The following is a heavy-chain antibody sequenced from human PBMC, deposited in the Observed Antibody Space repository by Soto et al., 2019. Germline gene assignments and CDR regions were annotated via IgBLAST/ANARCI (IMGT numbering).Heavy chain of an antibody. CDR3: ARYSSGWIRRLGYGMDV. CDR1: GFTVSSNY. V-gene: IGHV3-53*01. Sequence: EVQLVESGGGLIQPGGSLRLSCAASGFTVSSNYMSWVRQAPGKGLEWVSVIYSGGSTYYADSVKGRFTISRDNSKNTLYLQMNSLRAEDTAVYYCARYSSGWIRRLGYGMDVWGQGTTVTVSS. J-gene: IGHJ6*02. CDR2: IYSGGST. D-gene: IGHD6-19*01.